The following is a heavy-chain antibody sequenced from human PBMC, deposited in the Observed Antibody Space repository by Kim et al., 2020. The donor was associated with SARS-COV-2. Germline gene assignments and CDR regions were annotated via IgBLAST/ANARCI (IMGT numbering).Heavy chain of an antibody. J-gene: IGHJ4*02. CDR2: GGT. CDR3: ARDTALNY. D-gene: IGHD5-18*01. Sequence: GGTTYNPSLKSRVTLSVDRSNNQFSLKLTSVTAADTALYFCARDTALNYWGQGTLVTVSS. V-gene: IGHV4-59*12.